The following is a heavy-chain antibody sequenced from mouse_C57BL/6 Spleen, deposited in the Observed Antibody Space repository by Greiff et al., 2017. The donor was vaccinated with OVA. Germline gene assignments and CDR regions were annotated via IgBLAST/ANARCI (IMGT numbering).Heavy chain of an antibody. CDR3: ARKELGRNDY. D-gene: IGHD4-1*01. CDR1: GYTFTSYW. J-gene: IGHJ2*01. V-gene: IGHV1-61*01. CDR2: IYPSDSET. Sequence: QVQLQQPGAELVRPGSSVKLSCKASGYTFTSYWMDWVKQRPGQGLEWIGNIYPSDSETHYNQKFKDKATLTVDKSSSTAYMQLSSLTSEDSAVYYCARKELGRNDYWGQGTTLTVSS.